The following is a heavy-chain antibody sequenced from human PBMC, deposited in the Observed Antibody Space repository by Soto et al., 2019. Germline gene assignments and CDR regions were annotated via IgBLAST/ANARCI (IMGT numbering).Heavy chain of an antibody. Sequence: GSLRLSCAASGFTVSSNYMSWVRQAPGKGLEWVSVIYGGGSTYYADSVKGRFTISRDNSKNTLYLQMNSLRAEDTAVYYCARDRIAVAGNPEYFQHWGQGTLVTVSS. V-gene: IGHV3-66*01. CDR2: IYGGGST. CDR1: GFTVSSNY. J-gene: IGHJ1*01. D-gene: IGHD6-19*01. CDR3: ARDRIAVAGNPEYFQH.